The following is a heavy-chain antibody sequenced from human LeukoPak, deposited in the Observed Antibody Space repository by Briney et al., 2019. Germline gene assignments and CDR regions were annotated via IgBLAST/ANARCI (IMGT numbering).Heavy chain of an antibody. CDR1: GFSVSNNY. D-gene: IGHD3-3*01. CDR3: AKSSLADFWSDH. CDR2: IYSGGDT. J-gene: IGHJ4*02. Sequence: GGSLRLSCAASGFSVSNNYMNWVRQAPGKGLEWVSVIYSGGDTYYADSVKGRFTISRDKSKNTLYLQMNSLRAEDTAVYYCAKSSLADFWSDHWGQGTLVTVSS. V-gene: IGHV3-53*01.